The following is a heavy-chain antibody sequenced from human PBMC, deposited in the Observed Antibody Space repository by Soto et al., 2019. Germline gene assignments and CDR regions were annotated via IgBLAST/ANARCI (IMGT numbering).Heavy chain of an antibody. CDR3: SRSPPWGSALGGCFVP. D-gene: IGHD3-16*01. Sequence: GSVKVSCKASGYTFTSYCLHWVRQAPGQGLEWMGITDPSGVSTSYAQKFQGSVTMSRDMSTSPVYMVRSSLRSDATPIYFCSRSPPWGSALGGCFVPWCQGTLVTVST. CDR2: TDPSGVST. J-gene: IGHJ5*02. CDR1: GYTFTSYC. V-gene: IGHV1-46*01.